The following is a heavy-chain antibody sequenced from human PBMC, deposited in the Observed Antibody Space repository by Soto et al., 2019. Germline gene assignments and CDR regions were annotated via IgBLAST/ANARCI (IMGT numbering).Heavy chain of an antibody. J-gene: IGHJ6*02. CDR1: GYTFTGYY. D-gene: IGHD2-15*01. V-gene: IGHV1-2*02. Sequence: ASVKVSCKASGYTFTGYYMHWVRQAPGQGLEWMGWINPNSGGTNYAQKFQGRVTMTRDTSISTAYMELSRLRSDDTAVYYCARDDIVAYYYYGMDVWGPGTTVTVSS. CDR2: INPNSGGT. CDR3: ARDDIVAYYYYGMDV.